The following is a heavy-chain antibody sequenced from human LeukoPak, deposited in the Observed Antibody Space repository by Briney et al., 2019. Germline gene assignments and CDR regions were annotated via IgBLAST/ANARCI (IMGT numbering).Heavy chain of an antibody. Sequence: GGSLRLSCAASGFTFSSYWMSWVGQAPGKGLEWVANIKQDGSEKYYLDSVKGRFTISRDNAKSSLYLQMNSLRAEDTAVYYCARGFRGWYAEGFDYWGQGTLVTVSS. CDR1: GFTFSSYW. D-gene: IGHD6-19*01. J-gene: IGHJ4*02. V-gene: IGHV3-7*01. CDR2: IKQDGSEK. CDR3: ARGFRGWYAEGFDY.